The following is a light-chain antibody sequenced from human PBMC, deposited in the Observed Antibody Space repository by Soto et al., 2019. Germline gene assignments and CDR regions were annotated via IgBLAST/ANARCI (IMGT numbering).Light chain of an antibody. CDR3: QQRSNWPPTWT. CDR1: QSVSSY. J-gene: IGKJ1*01. Sequence: EIVSTQSPSTLSLSPVERATLSCRASQSVSSYLAWYQQKPGQAPRLPIYDASNRATGIPARFSGSGSGTDFTLTISSLEPVDFAVYYCQQRSNWPPTWTFGQGTKVEIK. V-gene: IGKV3-11*01. CDR2: DAS.